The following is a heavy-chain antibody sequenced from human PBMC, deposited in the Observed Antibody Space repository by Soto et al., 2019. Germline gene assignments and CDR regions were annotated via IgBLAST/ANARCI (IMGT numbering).Heavy chain of an antibody. V-gene: IGHV3-73*01. CDR2: IRSKANSYAT. CDR1: GFAFSCST. J-gene: IGHJ6*02. CDR3: FRENYFSCHCMDG. Sequence: GGSLRLSFAGSGFAFSCSTIHWVRQASGKGLEWVGRIRSKANSYATAYAASVKGRFIISRDDSKTTAYLQMSSLKIEDTAVYYCFRENYFSCHCMDGWGQGTTGAVSS.